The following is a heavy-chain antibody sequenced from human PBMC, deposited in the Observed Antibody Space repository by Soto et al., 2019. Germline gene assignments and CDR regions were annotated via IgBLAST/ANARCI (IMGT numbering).Heavy chain of an antibody. CDR1: GFTVSSYW. Sequence: GGALRLFCEASGFTVSSYWMSWVRQAPGKGLEWVANIKQDGSEKDYVDSVNGRFTISRDNAKNSLYLQMNSLRAEDTAVYYCARFVLVTANGGMDVWGQGTTVTVSS. D-gene: IGHD2-21*02. CDR3: ARFVLVTANGGMDV. CDR2: IKQDGSEK. J-gene: IGHJ6*02. V-gene: IGHV3-7*01.